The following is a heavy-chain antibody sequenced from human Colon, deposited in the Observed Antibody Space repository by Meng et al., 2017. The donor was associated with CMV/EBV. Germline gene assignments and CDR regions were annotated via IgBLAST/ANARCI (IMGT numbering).Heavy chain of an antibody. CDR3: AHGRGWLTDY. D-gene: IGHD6-19*01. V-gene: IGHV2-5*02. CDR2: IYWDDDN. CDR1: GFSLRTPEVG. J-gene: IGHJ4*02. Sequence: ITLKDSGPTLVKPPQTLTLTCTFSGFSLRTPEVGVHWIRQPPGKALEWLALIYWDDDNQFRPSLKNRITITKDTSKNQVVLTMTNMDPVDTATYYCAHGRGWLTDYWGQGTLVTVSS.